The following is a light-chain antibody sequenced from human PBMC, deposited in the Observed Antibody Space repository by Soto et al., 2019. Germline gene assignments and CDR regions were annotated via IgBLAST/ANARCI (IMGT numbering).Light chain of an antibody. CDR3: SSYSGSTPVV. V-gene: IGLV2-8*01. J-gene: IGLJ2*01. CDR2: EVT. CDR1: SSDVGGYNY. Sequence: QSALTQPPSASGSPGQSVTISCTGTSSDVGGYNYVSWYQQYPVKAPKLIIYEVTKRPSGAPDRSSGSKSGNTASLTVSALQADDESEYYCSSYSGSTPVVFGGGTNVTVL.